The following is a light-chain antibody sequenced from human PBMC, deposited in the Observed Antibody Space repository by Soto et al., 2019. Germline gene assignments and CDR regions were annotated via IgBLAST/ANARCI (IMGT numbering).Light chain of an antibody. CDR1: SSDIGAYDY. Sequence: QSALTQPASVSGSPGQSITISCTGTSSDIGAYDYVSWYQQHPGIAPKVMIYEVSNRPSGVSHRFSGSKSGNTASLTISGLQAEDEADYYCCSYTTSRTYVFGSGTKVTVL. CDR2: EVS. CDR3: CSYTTSRTYV. J-gene: IGLJ1*01. V-gene: IGLV2-14*01.